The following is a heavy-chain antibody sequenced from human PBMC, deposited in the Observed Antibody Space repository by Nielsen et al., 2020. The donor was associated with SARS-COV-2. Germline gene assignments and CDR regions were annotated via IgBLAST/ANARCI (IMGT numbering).Heavy chain of an antibody. CDR2: IYSGGGT. V-gene: IGHV3-66*01. D-gene: IGHD3-22*01. CDR3: TRSYDSSGYYPDS. CDR1: GFTFSDYY. Sequence: GESLKISCAASGFTFSDYYMSWVRQAPGKGLEWVSVIYSGGGTYYADSVKGRFTISRDNSKNTLYLQMNSLRAEDTAVYYCTRSYDSSGYYPDSWGQGTLVTVSS. J-gene: IGHJ4*02.